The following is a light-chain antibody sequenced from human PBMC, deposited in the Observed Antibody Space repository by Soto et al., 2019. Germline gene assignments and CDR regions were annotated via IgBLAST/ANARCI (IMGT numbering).Light chain of an antibody. J-gene: IGKJ1*01. V-gene: IGKV3-15*01. CDR1: QSVSSN. CDR2: GAS. CDR3: QPYNNWPPWT. Sequence: EIVMTQSPATLSVSPGERATLSCRASQSVSSNLAWYQQKPGQAPRLLIYGASTRATGIPARFSGSGSGTEFTLTISSLQAEDFAGDYCQPYNNWPPWTFGQGTKVEIK.